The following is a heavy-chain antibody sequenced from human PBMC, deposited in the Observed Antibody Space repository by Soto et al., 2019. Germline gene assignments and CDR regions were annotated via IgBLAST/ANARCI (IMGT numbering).Heavy chain of an antibody. V-gene: IGHV3-23*01. Sequence: GGSLRLSCAASGFTFSSYAMSWVRQAPGKGLEWVSAISGGGAGTYYADSVKGRFTISRDNSKNTLYLQMNSLRAEDTAVYYCAKDGIDYDYSYMDVWGKGTTVTVSS. D-gene: IGHD1-26*01. J-gene: IGHJ6*03. CDR1: GFTFSSYA. CDR3: AKDGIDYDYSYMDV. CDR2: ISGGGAGT.